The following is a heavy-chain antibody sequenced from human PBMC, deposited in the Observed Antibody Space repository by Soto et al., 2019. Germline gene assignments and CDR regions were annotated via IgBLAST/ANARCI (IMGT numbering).Heavy chain of an antibody. V-gene: IGHV1-18*01. CDR1: GYTFTSYG. D-gene: IGHD3-22*01. Sequence: ASLKVSCKASGYTFTSYGISWVRQAPGQGLEWMGWISAYNGNTNYAQKLQGRVAMTTDTSTSTAYMELRSLRSDDTAVYYCARVGLYDSSGYYYAIDYWGQGTLVTVS. J-gene: IGHJ4*02. CDR3: ARVGLYDSSGYYYAIDY. CDR2: ISAYNGNT.